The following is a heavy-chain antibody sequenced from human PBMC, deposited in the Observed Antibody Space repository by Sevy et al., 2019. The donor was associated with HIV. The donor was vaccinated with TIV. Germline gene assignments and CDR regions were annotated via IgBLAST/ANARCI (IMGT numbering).Heavy chain of an antibody. V-gene: IGHV3-23*01. CDR3: AKGDEPAADYADYVPNAFDI. J-gene: IGHJ3*02. D-gene: IGHD4-17*01. CDR1: GFTFRSYA. Sequence: GGSLRLSCAVSGFTFRSYATSWVRQAPGKGLEWVSSISGPGALTYYAESVKGRFTISRDNSKNTLFLQMNSLRAEDTALYYCAKGDEPAADYADYVPNAFDIWGQGTMVTVSS. CDR2: ISGPGALT.